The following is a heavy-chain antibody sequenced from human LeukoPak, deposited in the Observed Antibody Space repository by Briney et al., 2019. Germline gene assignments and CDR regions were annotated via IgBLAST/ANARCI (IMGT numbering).Heavy chain of an antibody. CDR1: GFTFSSYW. D-gene: IGHD6-13*01. V-gene: IGHV3-7*01. CDR3: ARDSSSWYINWFDP. J-gene: IGHJ5*02. Sequence: GGSLRLSCAASGFTFSSYWMSWVRQAPGKGLEWVANIKQDGSEKYYVDSVKGRFTISRDNAKNSLYLQMNSLRAEGTAVYYCARDSSSWYINWFDPWGQGTLVTVSS. CDR2: IKQDGSEK.